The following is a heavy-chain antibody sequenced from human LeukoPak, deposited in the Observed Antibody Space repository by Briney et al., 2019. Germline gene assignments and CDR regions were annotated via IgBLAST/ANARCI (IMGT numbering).Heavy chain of an antibody. Sequence: SETLSLTCTVSGGSISNYYWSWIRQPAGKGLEWIGRIYSSGSTDYNPSLRSRVTMSVDTSKNHFSLKLSSVTAADTAVYYCARLDDYGGAFDIWGQGTMVTVSS. CDR1: GGSISNYY. CDR2: IYSSGST. CDR3: ARLDDYGGAFDI. J-gene: IGHJ3*02. V-gene: IGHV4-4*07. D-gene: IGHD4-17*01.